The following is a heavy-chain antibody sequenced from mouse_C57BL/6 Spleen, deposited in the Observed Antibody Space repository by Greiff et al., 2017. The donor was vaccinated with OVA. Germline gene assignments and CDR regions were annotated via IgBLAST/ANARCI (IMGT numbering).Heavy chain of an antibody. CDR1: GFTFSSYT. CDR2: ISGGGGNT. CDR3: ARTMYYDVYYTPWFAY. V-gene: IGHV5-9*01. J-gene: IGHJ3*01. D-gene: IGHD2-3*01. Sequence: DVKLVESGGGLVKPGGSLKLSCAASGFTFSSYTMSWVRQTPEKRLEWVATISGGGGNTYYPDSVKGRFTISRDNAKNTLYLLISSLRSDVSSLYYCARTMYYDVYYTPWFAYWGQGTLVTVSA.